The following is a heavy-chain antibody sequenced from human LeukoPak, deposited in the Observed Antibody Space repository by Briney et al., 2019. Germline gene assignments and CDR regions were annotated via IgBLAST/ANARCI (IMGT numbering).Heavy chain of an antibody. CDR1: GGSISSGGYS. Sequence: SEALSLTCAVSGGSISSGGYSWSWIRQPPGKGLEWIGYIYHSGSTYYNPSLKSRVTISVDRSKNQFSLKLSSVTAADTAVYYCARVVGSGSFDYWGQGTLVTVSA. CDR3: ARVVGSGSFDY. J-gene: IGHJ4*02. D-gene: IGHD3-10*01. CDR2: IYHSGST. V-gene: IGHV4-30-2*01.